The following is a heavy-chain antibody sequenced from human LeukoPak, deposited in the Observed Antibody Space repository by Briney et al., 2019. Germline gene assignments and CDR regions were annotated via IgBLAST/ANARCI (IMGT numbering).Heavy chain of an antibody. J-gene: IGHJ4*02. Sequence: GGSLRLSCAASGFTFSSYAMHWVRQAPGKGLEWVAVISYDGSNKYYADSVKGRLTISRDNSKNTLYLQMNSLRAEDTAVYYCARELGDYASFDYWGQGTLVTVSS. D-gene: IGHD4-17*01. V-gene: IGHV3-30-3*01. CDR1: GFTFSSYA. CDR3: ARELGDYASFDY. CDR2: ISYDGSNK.